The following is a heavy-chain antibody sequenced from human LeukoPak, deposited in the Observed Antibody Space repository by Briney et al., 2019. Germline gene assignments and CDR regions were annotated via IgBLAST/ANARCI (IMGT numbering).Heavy chain of an antibody. D-gene: IGHD3-16*02. Sequence: PGGSLRLSCAASGFTFSSYGMSWVRQAPGKGLEWVSAISGSGGSTYYADSVKGRFTISRDNSKNTLYLQMNSLRAEDTAVYYCARVSITYWYFDLWGRGTLVTVSS. J-gene: IGHJ2*01. CDR3: ARVSITYWYFDL. CDR1: GFTFSSYG. V-gene: IGHV3-23*01. CDR2: ISGSGGST.